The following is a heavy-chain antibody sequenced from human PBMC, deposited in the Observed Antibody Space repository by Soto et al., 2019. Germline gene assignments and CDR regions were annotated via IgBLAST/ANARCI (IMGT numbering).Heavy chain of an antibody. V-gene: IGHV3-30*18. D-gene: IGHD4-17*01. J-gene: IGHJ6*02. Sequence: GGSLRLSCAASGFTFSSYGMHWVRRAPGKGLEWVAVISYDGSNKYYADSVKGRFTISRDNSKNTLYLQMNSLRAEDTAVYYCAKDYGDPVRQNYYYYSGMDVWGQGTKVTVSS. CDR1: GFTFSSYG. CDR2: ISYDGSNK. CDR3: AKDYGDPVRQNYYYYSGMDV.